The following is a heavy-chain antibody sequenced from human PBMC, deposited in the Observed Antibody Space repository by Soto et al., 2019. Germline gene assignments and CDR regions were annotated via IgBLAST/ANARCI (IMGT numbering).Heavy chain of an antibody. CDR3: ARDAGTRGWFDP. J-gene: IGHJ5*02. Sequence: SETLSLTCTVSCGSISSYYWSWIRQPPGKGLEWIGYIYNSGSTNYNPSLKSRVTISVDTSKNQFSLKLTSVTAADTAVYFCARDAGTRGWFDPWGQGTPVTVSS. D-gene: IGHD3-10*01. CDR1: CGSISSYY. V-gene: IGHV4-59*01. CDR2: IYNSGST.